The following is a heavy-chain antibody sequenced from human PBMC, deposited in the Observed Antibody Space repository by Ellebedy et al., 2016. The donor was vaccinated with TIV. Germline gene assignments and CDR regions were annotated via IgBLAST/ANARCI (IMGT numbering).Heavy chain of an antibody. Sequence: SVKVSCXASGYTFTGYGISWVRQAPGQGLEWMGGIIPIFGTANYAQKFQGRVTITADESTSTAYMELSSLRSEDTAVYYCAANWSSGWYGHYYYGMDVWGQGTTVTVSS. CDR1: GYTFTGYG. D-gene: IGHD6-19*01. J-gene: IGHJ6*02. CDR2: IIPIFGTA. V-gene: IGHV1-69*13. CDR3: AANWSSGWYGHYYYGMDV.